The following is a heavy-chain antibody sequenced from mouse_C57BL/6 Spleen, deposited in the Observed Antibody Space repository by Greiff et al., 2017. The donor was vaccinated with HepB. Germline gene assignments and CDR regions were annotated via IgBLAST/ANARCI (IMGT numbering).Heavy chain of an antibody. V-gene: IGHV1-62-2*01. CDR1: GYTFTEYT. CDR3: ARHEERVTTVVEGYFDV. J-gene: IGHJ1*03. Sequence: QVQLQQSGAELVKPGASVKLSCKASGYTFTEYTIHWVKQRSGQGLEWIGWFYPGSGSIKYNEKFKDKATLTADKSSSTVYMELSRLTSEDSAVYFCARHEERVTTVVEGYFDVWGTGTTVTVSS. D-gene: IGHD1-1*01. CDR2: FYPGSGSI.